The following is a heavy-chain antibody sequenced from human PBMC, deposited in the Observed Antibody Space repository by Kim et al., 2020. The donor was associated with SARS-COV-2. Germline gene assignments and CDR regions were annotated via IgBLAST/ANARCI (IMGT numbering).Heavy chain of an antibody. CDR1: GGTFSSYA. V-gene: IGHV1-69*13. CDR2: IIPIFGTV. Sequence: SVKVSCKASGGTFSSYAISWVRQAPGQGLEWMGGIIPIFGTVNYAQKFQGRVTITADESTSTAYMELSSLRSEDTAVYYCAGDDYDILTGSGWGQGTLVTVSS. D-gene: IGHD3-9*01. CDR3: AGDDYDILTGSG. J-gene: IGHJ4*02.